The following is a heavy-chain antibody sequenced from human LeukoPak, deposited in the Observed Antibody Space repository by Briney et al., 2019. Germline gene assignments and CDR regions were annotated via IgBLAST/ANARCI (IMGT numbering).Heavy chain of an antibody. CDR1: GFTFSSYW. V-gene: IGHV3-7*03. CDR3: AKDRGYYSTLSFDY. CDR2: IKQDGSEK. Sequence: GGSLRLSCAASGFTFSSYWMSWVRQAPGKGLEWVANIKQDGSEKYYVDSVKGRFTISRDNSKNTLYLQMNSLRAEDTAVYYCAKDRGYYSTLSFDYWGQGTLVTVSS. J-gene: IGHJ4*02. D-gene: IGHD3-22*01.